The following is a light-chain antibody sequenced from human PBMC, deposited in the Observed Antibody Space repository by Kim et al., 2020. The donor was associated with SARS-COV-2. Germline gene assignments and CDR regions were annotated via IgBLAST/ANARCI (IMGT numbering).Light chain of an antibody. CDR2: KAS. V-gene: IGKV1-5*03. CDR1: QSSSSW. Sequence: SASVGDRVTVTCRASQSSSSWLAWYQQKPGKVPKLLIYKASSLESGVPSRFSGSGSGTEFTLTISSLQPDDFATYYCQQYNTYSRTFGGGTKLEI. CDR3: QQYNTYSRT. J-gene: IGKJ4*01.